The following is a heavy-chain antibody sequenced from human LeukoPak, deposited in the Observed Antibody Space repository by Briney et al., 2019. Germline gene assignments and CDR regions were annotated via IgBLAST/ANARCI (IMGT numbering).Heavy chain of an antibody. CDR3: AREEEDYYDTSGYHRGYFDY. CDR2: IWYDGSNK. D-gene: IGHD3-22*01. CDR1: GFTFSSYG. V-gene: IGHV3-33*01. Sequence: GGSLRLSCAASGFTFSSYGMHWVRQAPGKGLEWVAVIWYDGSNKYYADSVKGRFTISRDNSKNTLYLQMNSLRAEDTAVYYCAREEEDYYDTSGYHRGYFDYWGQGTLVTVSS. J-gene: IGHJ4*02.